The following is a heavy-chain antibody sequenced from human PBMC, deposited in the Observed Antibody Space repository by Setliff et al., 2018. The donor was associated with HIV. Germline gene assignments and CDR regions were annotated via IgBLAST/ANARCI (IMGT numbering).Heavy chain of an antibody. D-gene: IGHD3-3*01. CDR3: ARDRRSIFGVDTKNWFGP. CDR1: GGYISGSSHY. V-gene: IGHV4-39*02. CDR2: ISYSENI. J-gene: IGHJ5*02. Sequence: SETLSLTCTVSGGYISGSSHYWGWIRQPPGKGLEWIGSISYSENIYYNPSLKSRVTISADTSKKQFSLKLSSVTAADTAVYYCARDRRSIFGVDTKNWFGPWGQGTLVTVSS.